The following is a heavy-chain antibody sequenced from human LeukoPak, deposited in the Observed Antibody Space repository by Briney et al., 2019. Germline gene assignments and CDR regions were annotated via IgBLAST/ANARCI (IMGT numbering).Heavy chain of an antibody. Sequence: SETLSLTCTVSGGSISSYYWSWIRQPPGKGLEWIGYIYYSGSTNYNPSLKSRVTISVDTSKNQFSLKLSSVTAADTAVYYCAVYSYDADYWGQGTLVTVSS. J-gene: IGHJ4*02. CDR2: IYYSGST. D-gene: IGHD5-18*01. CDR1: GGSISSYY. CDR3: AVYSYDADY. V-gene: IGHV4-59*08.